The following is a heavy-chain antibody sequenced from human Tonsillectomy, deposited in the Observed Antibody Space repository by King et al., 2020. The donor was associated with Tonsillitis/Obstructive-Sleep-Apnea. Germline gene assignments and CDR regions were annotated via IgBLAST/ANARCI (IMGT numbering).Heavy chain of an antibody. D-gene: IGHD2-2*01. V-gene: IGHV4-34*01. J-gene: IGHJ5*02. CDR3: ATGPYCSSTSCSGGWFDP. CDR2: INHSGST. CDR1: GGSFSDYY. Sequence: VQLPQWGAGLLKPSETLSLTCAVYGGSFSDYYWTWIRQPPGKGLEWIGEINHSGSTNYNPSLKSRVTISVDTSKNQFSLKLSSVTAADTAVYYCATGPYCSSTSCSGGWFDPWGQGTLVTVSS.